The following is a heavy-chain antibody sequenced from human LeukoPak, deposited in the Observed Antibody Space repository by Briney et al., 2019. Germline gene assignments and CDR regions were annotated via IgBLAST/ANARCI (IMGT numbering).Heavy chain of an antibody. CDR1: GGSISSSSYY. CDR3: ARILRSRRFLEWLLGIFDY. J-gene: IGHJ4*02. D-gene: IGHD3-3*01. V-gene: IGHV4-39*01. Sequence: KASETLSLTCTVSGGSISSSSYYWGWIRQPPGKGLEGIGSIYYSGSTYYNPSLKSRVTISVDTSKNQFSLKLSSVTAADTAVYYCARILRSRRFLEWLLGIFDYWGQGTLVTVSS. CDR2: IYYSGST.